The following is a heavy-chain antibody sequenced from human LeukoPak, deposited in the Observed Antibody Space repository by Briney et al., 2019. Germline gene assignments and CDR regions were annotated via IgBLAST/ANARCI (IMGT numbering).Heavy chain of an antibody. J-gene: IGHJ4*02. D-gene: IGHD6-19*01. CDR3: AKDRLAEQWLAPLDY. CDR2: ISYDGSKK. Sequence: GGSLRLSCATSGSTFSSYGMHWVRQAPGRGLEWVAIISYDGSKKYYADSVKGRFTISRDNSKNTVYLQMNSLSGEDTAVYNCAKDRLAEQWLAPLDYWGQGTLVTVSS. V-gene: IGHV3-30*18. CDR1: GSTFSSYG.